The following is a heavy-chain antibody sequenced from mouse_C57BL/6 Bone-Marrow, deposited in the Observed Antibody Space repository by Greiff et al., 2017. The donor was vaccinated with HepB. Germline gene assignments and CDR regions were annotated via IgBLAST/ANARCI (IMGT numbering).Heavy chain of an antibody. D-gene: IGHD1-1*01. J-gene: IGHJ2*01. CDR3: ATPSTVVETGKSFDY. Sequence: VQLQQPGAELVKPGASVKLSCKASGYTFTSYWMHWVKQRPGQGLEWIGMIHPNSGSTNYNEKFKSKATLTVDKSSSTAYMQLSSLTSEDSAVYYCATPSTVVETGKSFDYWGQGTTLTVSS. CDR1: GYTFTSYW. V-gene: IGHV1-64*01. CDR2: IHPNSGST.